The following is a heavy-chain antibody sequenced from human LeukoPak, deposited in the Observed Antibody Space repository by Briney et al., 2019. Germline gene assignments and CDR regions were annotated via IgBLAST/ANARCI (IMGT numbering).Heavy chain of an antibody. CDR3: ATTKQARRYFDY. Sequence: GGSLRLSCAGSGFTFSSNALSWVRQAPGNGLEWVSAISTSGGNTYYADSVRGRFTISRDNSKNTLYLQMNTLRAEDTAVYYCATTKQARRYFDYWGQGTLVTVSS. V-gene: IGHV3-23*01. CDR1: GFTFSSNA. CDR2: ISTSGGNT. J-gene: IGHJ4*02. D-gene: IGHD1-1*01.